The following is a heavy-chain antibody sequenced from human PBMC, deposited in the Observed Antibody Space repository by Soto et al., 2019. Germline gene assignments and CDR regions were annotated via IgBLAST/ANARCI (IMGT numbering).Heavy chain of an antibody. CDR3: VKDESINWYSGHFRH. Sequence: GGSLRLSCAASGFTFDDYAMHWVRQVPGKGLEWISGINWNSGSIGYGDSVKGRFAISRDNAKNSLHLQMNSLSAEDTAFYYCVKDESINWYSGHFRHWGQGTLVTVSS. CDR2: INWNSGSI. J-gene: IGHJ1*01. V-gene: IGHV3-9*01. D-gene: IGHD6-13*01. CDR1: GFTFDDYA.